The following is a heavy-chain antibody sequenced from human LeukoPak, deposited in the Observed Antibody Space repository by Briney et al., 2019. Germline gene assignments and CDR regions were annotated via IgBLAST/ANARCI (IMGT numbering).Heavy chain of an antibody. CDR2: IYHSGST. CDR1: GYSISSGYY. J-gene: IGHJ4*02. V-gene: IGHV4-38-2*02. D-gene: IGHD4-17*01. Sequence: SETLSLTCTVSGYSISSGYYWGWIRQPPGKGLEWIGSIYHSGSTYYNPSLKSRVTISVDTSKNQFSLKLSSVTAADTAVYYCARVPTVTTIFDYWGQGTLVTVSS. CDR3: ARVPTVTTIFDY.